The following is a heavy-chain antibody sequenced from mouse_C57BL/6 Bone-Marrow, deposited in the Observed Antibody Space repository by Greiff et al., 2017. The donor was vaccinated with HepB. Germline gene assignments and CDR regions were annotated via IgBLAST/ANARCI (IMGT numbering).Heavy chain of an antibody. CDR1: GFTFSSYG. CDR2: ISSGGSYT. D-gene: IGHD2-1*01. V-gene: IGHV5-6*01. CDR3: ASHMVPSYWYLEV. J-gene: IGHJ1*03. Sequence: DVHLVESGGDLVKPGGSLKLSCAASGFTFSSYGMSWVRQTPDKRLEWVATISSGGSYTYYPDSVTRRFTISRDNAKNTMYLQMSSLKSEDTAMYYCASHMVPSYWYLEVGGTGTTVTVSA.